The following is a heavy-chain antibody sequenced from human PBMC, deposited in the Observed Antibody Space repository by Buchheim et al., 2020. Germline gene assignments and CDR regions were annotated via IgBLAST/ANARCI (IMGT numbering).Heavy chain of an antibody. CDR3: ATAEQVAGAWFDP. J-gene: IGHJ5*02. CDR1: GDTFNTYA. CDR2: ISASNGRT. D-gene: IGHD1/OR15-1a*01. V-gene: IGHV1-18*01. Sequence: QVQLVQSGGEVKEPGASVKVSCKASGDTFNTYAFSWVRQAPGQGLEWMAWISASNGRTNYAQRFQGRLTVTTDTSTRTAYMELRTLRSADTAVYYCATAEQVAGAWFDPWGQGTL.